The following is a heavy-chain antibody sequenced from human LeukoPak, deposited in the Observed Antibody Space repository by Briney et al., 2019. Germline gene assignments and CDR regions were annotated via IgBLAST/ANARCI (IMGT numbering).Heavy chain of an antibody. J-gene: IGHJ4*02. CDR2: ISGSGGST. Sequence: PGGSLRLSCAASGFTFSSYAMSWVRQAPGKGLEWVSGISGSGGSTYYADSVKGRFTLSRDNSKNTLYLQMNSLGAEDTAVYSCAKDVANYGSGSYDYWGQGTLVTVSS. CDR1: GFTFSSYA. CDR3: AKDVANYGSGSYDY. D-gene: IGHD3-10*01. V-gene: IGHV3-23*01.